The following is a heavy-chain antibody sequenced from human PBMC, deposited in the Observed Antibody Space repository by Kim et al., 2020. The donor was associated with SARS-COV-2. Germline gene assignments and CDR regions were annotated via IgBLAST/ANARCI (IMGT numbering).Heavy chain of an antibody. D-gene: IGHD3-10*01. CDR1: GGTFSSYA. V-gene: IGHV1-69*13. CDR3: ASKKDYYGSGSYYNGGYAEHYYYGMDV. J-gene: IGHJ6*02. CDR2: IIPIVGTA. Sequence: SVKVSCKASGGTFSSYAISWVRQAPGQGLEWMGGIIPIVGTANYAQKFQGRVTITADESTSTAYMELSSLRSEDTAVYYCASKKDYYGSGSYYNGGYAEHYYYGMDVWGQGTTVTVSS.